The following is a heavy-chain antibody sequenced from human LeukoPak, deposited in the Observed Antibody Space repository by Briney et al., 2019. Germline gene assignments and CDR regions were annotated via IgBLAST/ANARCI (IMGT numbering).Heavy chain of an antibody. Sequence: MTSETLSLTCTVSGDPVSSGNHHLTWLRQPPGKALDWITYMSPSGTTKYHPSLKSRVHTTVDTSRTQFSLRLSSVTAADTAMDYCAWGHDDRSGSFDYWGQGTLVTVSS. CDR3: AWGHDDRSGSFDY. CDR2: MSPSGTT. D-gene: IGHD3-22*01. J-gene: IGHJ4*02. V-gene: IGHV4-61*01. CDR1: GDPVSSGNHH.